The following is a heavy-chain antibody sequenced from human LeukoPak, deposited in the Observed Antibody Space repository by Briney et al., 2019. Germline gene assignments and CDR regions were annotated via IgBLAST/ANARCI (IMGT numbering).Heavy chain of an antibody. CDR1: GLTFSDCY. CDR2: ISSSGDTI. Sequence: GGSLRLSCAASGLTFSDCYMSWIRQAPGKGLEWVSYISSSGDTINYADSVKGRFITSRDNAKNSLYLQMNSLRAEDTAVYYCARTRGLGPGGRFDPWGQGTLVTVSS. CDR3: ARTRGLGPGGRFDP. D-gene: IGHD3-10*01. J-gene: IGHJ5*02. V-gene: IGHV3-11*01.